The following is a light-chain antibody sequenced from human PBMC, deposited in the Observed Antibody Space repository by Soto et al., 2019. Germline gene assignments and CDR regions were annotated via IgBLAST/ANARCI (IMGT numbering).Light chain of an antibody. J-gene: IGKJ4*01. CDR1: QSISSY. Sequence: DIQMSQSPSSLSASVGDRATIXXRASQSISSYVNWYQQKPGQAPKVXSYAASSLQSWGPSRFSGMGAVTDFTLSSSSLQPEAFATYSCQQSYRGPRTFGGGTKVDIK. V-gene: IGKV1-39*01. CDR2: AAS. CDR3: QQSYRGPRT.